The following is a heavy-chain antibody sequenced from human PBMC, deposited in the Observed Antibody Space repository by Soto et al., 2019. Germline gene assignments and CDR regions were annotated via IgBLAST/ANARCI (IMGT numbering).Heavy chain of an antibody. CDR3: ARNDNSGLDY. V-gene: IGHV1-46*01. CDR1: GYTFISYY. CDR2: INPSGGST. J-gene: IGHJ4*02. Sequence: QVQLVQSGAEVKKPGASVKVSCKASGYTFISYYMHWVRQAPGQGLEWMGMINPSGGSTSYAQKFQGRVTITRDTTTSTVYMELSSLRSEDTAVYHCARNDNSGLDYWGQGTLVTVSS. D-gene: IGHD3-22*01.